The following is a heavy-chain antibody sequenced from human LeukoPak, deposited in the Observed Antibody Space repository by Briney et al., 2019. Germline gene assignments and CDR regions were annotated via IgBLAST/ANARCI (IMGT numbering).Heavy chain of an antibody. CDR2: VSGRGHST. J-gene: IGHJ5*02. Sequence: QPGGSLTLPCPASGFTSSISAMSGVRQAQGKGLEGVSTVSGRGHSTFYADSVKGRFTFSRDNSKNTLYRQMSSLSAEDTAVYYCARVFSYSSGPFAPWGQGALVTLSS. V-gene: IGHV3-23*01. CDR1: GFTSSISA. CDR3: ARVFSYSSGPFAP. D-gene: IGHD6-19*01.